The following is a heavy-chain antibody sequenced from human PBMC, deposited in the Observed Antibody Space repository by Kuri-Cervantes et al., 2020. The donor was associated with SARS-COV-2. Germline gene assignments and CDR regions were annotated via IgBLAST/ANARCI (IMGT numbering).Heavy chain of an antibody. Sequence: SETLSLTCTVSGGLFLNTDHYWTWIRQPPGKGLEWIGHIYYSGGTFYNPSLQSRILMSIDTSKNQFSLKLSSVTAADTAVYYCARVENFRGTNKYYPFFHYWGQGTPVTVSS. J-gene: IGHJ4*02. CDR1: GGLFLNTDHY. CDR3: ARVENFRGTNKYYPFFHY. V-gene: IGHV4-30-4*01. CDR2: IYYSGGT. D-gene: IGHD3-16*01.